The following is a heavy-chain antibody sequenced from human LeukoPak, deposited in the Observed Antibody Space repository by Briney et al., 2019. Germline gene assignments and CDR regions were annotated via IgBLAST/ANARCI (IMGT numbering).Heavy chain of an antibody. Sequence: PSETLSLTCAVYGGPFTDYSGYSWSWIRQPPGKGLEWIWEINHSGSPNYHPSLESRLTISVDNSKRQFSLNLNSVTAADAAVYYCARVRHDPLEYWYYIDLWGNGTMVSVSS. CDR1: GGPFTDYSGYS. V-gene: IGHV4-34*01. J-gene: IGHJ6*03. CDR3: ARVRHDPLEYWYYIDL. CDR2: INHSGSP. D-gene: IGHD2-8*02.